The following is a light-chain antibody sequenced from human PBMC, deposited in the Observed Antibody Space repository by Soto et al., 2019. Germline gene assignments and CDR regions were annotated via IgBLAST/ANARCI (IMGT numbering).Light chain of an antibody. CDR2: GAS. J-gene: IGKJ5*01. Sequence: EIVMTQSPATLSVSPGERATLSCRASQSVSSNLAWYQQKPGQAPRLLIYGASTRATGIPARFSGSGSGTEFTLTISSLQSEDFALYFCQQYGGSPITFGLGTRLEI. CDR1: QSVSSN. V-gene: IGKV3-15*01. CDR3: QQYGGSPIT.